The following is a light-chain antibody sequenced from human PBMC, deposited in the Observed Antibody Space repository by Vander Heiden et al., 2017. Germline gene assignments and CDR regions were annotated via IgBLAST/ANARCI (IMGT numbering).Light chain of an antibody. Sequence: SSELTQDPAVSVALGQTVRITCQGDSLRSYYASWYQQKPGQAPVLVIYGKNNRPAGIPDRCSGSSAGNTASLTITGAQAEDEADYYCNYRDSSGNRVFGGGTKLTVL. J-gene: IGLJ2*01. V-gene: IGLV3-19*01. CDR2: GKN. CDR1: SLRSYY. CDR3: NYRDSSGNRV.